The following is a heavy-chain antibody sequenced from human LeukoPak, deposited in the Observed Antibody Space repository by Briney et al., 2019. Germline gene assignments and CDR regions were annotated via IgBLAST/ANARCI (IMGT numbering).Heavy chain of an antibody. CDR2: INHSGST. Sequence: PSETLSLTCAVYGGSFSGYYWSWIRRPPGKGLEWIGEINHSGSTNYNPSLKSRVTISVDTSKNQFSLKLSSVTAADTAVYYCAREALHDYGGNSGFDAFDIWGQGTMVTVSS. V-gene: IGHV4-34*01. CDR1: GGSFSGYY. J-gene: IGHJ3*02. CDR3: AREALHDYGGNSGFDAFDI. D-gene: IGHD4-23*01.